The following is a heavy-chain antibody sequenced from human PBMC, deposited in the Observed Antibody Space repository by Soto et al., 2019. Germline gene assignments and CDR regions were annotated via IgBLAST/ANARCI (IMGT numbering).Heavy chain of an antibody. CDR2: INDSGNI. CDR1: GGSFSGYQ. CDR3: ARGLILWFGELSRRGGYYYYMDV. V-gene: IGHV4-34*01. D-gene: IGHD3-10*01. J-gene: IGHJ6*03. Sequence: QVQLQQWGAGLLKPSETLSLTCAVYGGSFSGYQWTWIRQTPGKGLEWIGEINDSGNINYNPSLKGRVTILVDTDTKQISLKLGSVTAADPAVYYCARGLILWFGELSRRGGYYYYMDVWGKGTSVTVSS.